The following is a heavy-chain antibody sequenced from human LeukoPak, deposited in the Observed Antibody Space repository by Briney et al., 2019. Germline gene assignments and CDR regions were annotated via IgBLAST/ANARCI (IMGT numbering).Heavy chain of an antibody. CDR3: ARPRVCSSTSCYEDYYYYMDV. Sequence: GSLRLSCAASGFTFSDYYISWVRQAPGKGLEWVSYISSSGSTIYYADSVKGRFTISRDNAKNSLYLQMNSLRAEDTAVYYCARPRVCSSTSCYEDYYYYMDVWGKGTTVTVSS. CDR2: ISSSGSTI. CDR1: GFTFSDYY. J-gene: IGHJ6*03. D-gene: IGHD2-2*01. V-gene: IGHV3-11*04.